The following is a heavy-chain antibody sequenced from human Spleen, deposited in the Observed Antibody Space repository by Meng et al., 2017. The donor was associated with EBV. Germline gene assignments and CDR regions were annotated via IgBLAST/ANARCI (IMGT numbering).Heavy chain of an antibody. J-gene: IGHJ4*02. CDR3: ASGGRGDLFDS. Sequence: VLGGHCVQRVDSLKLFCAASGFTFSVSYMAGIRRAPGKGLDWVSYMGSNGGSISYADSAKGRFTISRDNAKNSLYLQMDSLRAEDTAVYYCASGGRGDLFDSWGQGTLVTVSS. V-gene: IGHV3-11*01. CDR1: GFTFSVSY. CDR2: MGSNGGSI. D-gene: IGHD4-17*01.